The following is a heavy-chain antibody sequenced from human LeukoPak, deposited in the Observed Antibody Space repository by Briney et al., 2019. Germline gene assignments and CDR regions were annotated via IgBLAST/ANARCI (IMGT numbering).Heavy chain of an antibody. CDR2: ISYDGSNK. J-gene: IGHJ4*02. D-gene: IGHD2-15*01. V-gene: IGHV3-30*18. CDR3: AKFPFCSGGSCYSGIY. Sequence: GRSLRLSCAASGFTFSSYGMHWVRQAPGKGLEWVAVISYDGSNKYYADSVKGRFTISRDNSKNTLYLQMNSLRAEDTAVYYCAKFPFCSGGSCYSGIYWGQGTLVTVSS. CDR1: GFTFSSYG.